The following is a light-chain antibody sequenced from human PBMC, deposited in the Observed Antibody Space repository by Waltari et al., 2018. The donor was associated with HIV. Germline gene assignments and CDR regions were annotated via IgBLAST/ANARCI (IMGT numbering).Light chain of an antibody. V-gene: IGLV2-14*01. CDR1: SSNVGGYNH. CDR2: EVS. Sequence: QSALTQPASVSGSPGPSITVSCTGTSSNVGGYNHVHWYQQHPGKAPKLMIYEVSNRPSGVSNRFSGSMSGNTASLTISGLQAEDEADYYCSSYTSTSTSEFGGGTKLTVL. J-gene: IGLJ3*02. CDR3: SSYTSTSTSE.